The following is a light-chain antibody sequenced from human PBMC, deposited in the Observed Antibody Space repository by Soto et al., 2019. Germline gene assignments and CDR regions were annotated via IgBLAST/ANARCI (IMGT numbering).Light chain of an antibody. Sequence: QSALTQPASVSGSPGQSITISCTGTSSDVGGYNYVSWYQQHPGKAPKLMIYEVSNRPSGVSNRFSGSKSGNTASLTISGLQAEDEADYYFSSYTSSSTYVVFGGGTKVTVL. CDR3: SSYTSSSTYVV. CDR2: EVS. J-gene: IGLJ2*01. CDR1: SSDVGGYNY. V-gene: IGLV2-14*01.